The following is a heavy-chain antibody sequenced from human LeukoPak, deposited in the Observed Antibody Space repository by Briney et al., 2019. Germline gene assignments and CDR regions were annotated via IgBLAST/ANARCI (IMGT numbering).Heavy chain of an antibody. J-gene: IGHJ4*02. V-gene: IGHV4-39*07. Sequence: PSETLSLTCTVSGGSISSSSYYWGWIRQPPGKGLEWIGGIYYSGSTYYSPSLKSRVTISVDTSKNQFSLKLSSVTAADTAVYYCARDIPAYYYDSSGYYDYWGQGTLVTVSS. CDR2: IYYSGST. D-gene: IGHD3-22*01. CDR3: ARDIPAYYYDSSGYYDY. CDR1: GGSISSSSYY.